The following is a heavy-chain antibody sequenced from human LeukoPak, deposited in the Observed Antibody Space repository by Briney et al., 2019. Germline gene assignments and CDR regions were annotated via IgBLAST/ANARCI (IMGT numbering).Heavy chain of an antibody. CDR2: IYYSGST. Sequence: PSETLSLTCTVSGGSISSGDYYWSWIRQPPGKGLEWIGCIYYSGSTYYNPSLKSRVTISVDTSKNQFSLKLSSVTAADTAVYYCAREWLLESIDYWGQGTLVTVSS. CDR1: GGSISSGDYY. CDR3: AREWLLESIDY. J-gene: IGHJ4*02. D-gene: IGHD3-22*01. V-gene: IGHV4-30-4*08.